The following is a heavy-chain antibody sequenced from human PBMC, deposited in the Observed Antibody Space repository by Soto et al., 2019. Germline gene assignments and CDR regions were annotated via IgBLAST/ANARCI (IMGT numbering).Heavy chain of an antibody. CDR3: AHAFGGTSWPNDAFDV. CDR2: FYWVDDT. Sequence: QITLKESGPTLVKPTQTLTLTCIFSGFSFSADGVGVGWIRQPPGKALEWLALFYWVDDTRYRPSLKSRLTITKDPSKNPVVLTMTNMDPLDTATYYCAHAFGGTSWPNDAFDVWGQGTVVTVSS. CDR1: GFSFSADGVG. D-gene: IGHD3-16*01. J-gene: IGHJ3*01. V-gene: IGHV2-5*02.